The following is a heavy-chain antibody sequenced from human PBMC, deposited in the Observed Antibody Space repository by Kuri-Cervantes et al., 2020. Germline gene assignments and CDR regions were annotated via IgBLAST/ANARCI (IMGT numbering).Heavy chain of an antibody. CDR1: GFTFDDYA. V-gene: IGHV3-15*01. CDR3: TTAYFDWSKDYFDY. Sequence: GESLKISCAASGFTFDDYAMHWVRQAPGKGLEWVGRVKSKTDGETTDYAALVKGRFIISRDDSKNTLYLQMNSLKTEDTAMYYCTTAYFDWSKDYFDYWGQGTLVTVSS. D-gene: IGHD3-9*01. J-gene: IGHJ4*02. CDR2: VKSKTDGETT.